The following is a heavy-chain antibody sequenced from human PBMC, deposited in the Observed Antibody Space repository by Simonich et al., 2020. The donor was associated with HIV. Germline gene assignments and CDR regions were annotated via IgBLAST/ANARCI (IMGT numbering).Heavy chain of an antibody. Sequence: QVQLQQWGAGLLKPSETLSLTCAVYGGSFSAYYWSWITQPPGKGLEWIGENNHSGSTKYNPSLKSRVTIAVATSNNQFSLKLSSVTAADTAVYYCARRHPTTVTTPYFDYWGQGTLVTVSS. V-gene: IGHV4-34*01. D-gene: IGHD4-17*01. J-gene: IGHJ4*02. CDR1: GGSFSAYY. CDR2: NNHSGST. CDR3: ARRHPTTVTTPYFDY.